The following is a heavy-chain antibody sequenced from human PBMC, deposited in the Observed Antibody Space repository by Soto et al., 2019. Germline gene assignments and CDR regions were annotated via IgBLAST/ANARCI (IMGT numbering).Heavy chain of an antibody. CDR1: GGSISSSSYY. Sequence: QLQLQESGPGLVKPSETLSLPCTVSGGSISSSSYYWGWIRQPPVKGLEWIVSVYYSGSTYYNPSLKSRVTISVDTSKKQFSLKLSSVTAADTAVYYCARSYSSSWYFDYWGQGTLVTVSS. CDR2: VYYSGST. J-gene: IGHJ4*02. V-gene: IGHV4-39*01. D-gene: IGHD6-13*01. CDR3: ARSYSSSWYFDY.